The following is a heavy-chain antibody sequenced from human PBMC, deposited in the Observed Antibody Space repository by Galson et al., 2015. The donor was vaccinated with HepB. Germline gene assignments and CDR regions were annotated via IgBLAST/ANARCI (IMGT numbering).Heavy chain of an antibody. Sequence: SLRLSCAASGFTVSSNYMSWVRQAPGKGLEWVSVIYSGGSTYYADSVKGRFTISSHNSKNTLYLQMNSLGAEDTAVYYCARGGLYYFSSGCYGQTWGQGTLVTVSS. CDR2: IYSGGST. J-gene: IGHJ5*02. CDR1: GFTVSSNY. CDR3: ARGGLYYFSSGCYGQT. D-gene: IGHD3-10*01. V-gene: IGHV3-53*04.